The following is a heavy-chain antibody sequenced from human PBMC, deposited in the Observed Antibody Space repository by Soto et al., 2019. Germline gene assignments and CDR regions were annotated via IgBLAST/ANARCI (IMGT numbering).Heavy chain of an antibody. CDR1: GGSLSSYY. CDR2: IYYSGST. Sequence: SETLSLTCTVSGGSLSSYYWSWIRQPPGKGLEWIGYIYYSGSTNYNPSLKSRVTISVDTSKNQFSLKLSSVTAADTAVYYCARIKSAEGSSRYYYYYMDVWGKGTTVTVSS. D-gene: IGHD6-13*01. J-gene: IGHJ6*03. CDR3: ARIKSAEGSSRYYYYYMDV. V-gene: IGHV4-59*01.